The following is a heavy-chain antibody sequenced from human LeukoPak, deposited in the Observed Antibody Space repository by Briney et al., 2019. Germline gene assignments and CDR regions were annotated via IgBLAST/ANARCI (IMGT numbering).Heavy chain of an antibody. CDR2: ISHSGST. V-gene: IGHV4-38-2*02. J-gene: IGHJ6*03. CDR1: GYSISSDYY. Sequence: SETLSLTCTVSGYSISSDYYWGWIRQSPGKGLEWIGSISHSGSTYYNPSLKSRVTISLDTSKNQFSLKLSSVTAADTAVYYCARRLGRKFGERFYYYHYMDVWGKGTTVTISS. D-gene: IGHD3-10*01. CDR3: ARRLGRKFGERFYYYHYMDV.